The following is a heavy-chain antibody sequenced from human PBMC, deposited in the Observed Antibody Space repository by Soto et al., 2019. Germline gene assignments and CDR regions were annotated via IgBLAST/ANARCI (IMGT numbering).Heavy chain of an antibody. J-gene: IGHJ4*02. V-gene: IGHV3-48*03. CDR1: GFRFSSRE. CDR2: ISGVGSGSST. D-gene: IGHD3-22*01. CDR3: ASRIVTPCLHYYES. Sequence: EVQLVESGGGLVQPGGAMKLSCVASGFRFSSREMDWVRQAPGKGLEWISSISGVGSGSSTQYSDSARGRVTSSRDNAKNAVNLEMSSLGVDDSGLYYCASRIVTPCLHYYESWGQGTLVTVSS.